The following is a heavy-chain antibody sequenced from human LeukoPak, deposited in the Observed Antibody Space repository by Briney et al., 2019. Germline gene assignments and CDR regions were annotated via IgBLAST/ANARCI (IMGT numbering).Heavy chain of an antibody. V-gene: IGHV4-38-2*01. CDR2: IYHSGGT. J-gene: IGHJ4*02. CDR3: ATVDTAMVYFDY. Sequence: SETLSLTCAVSGYSISSGYYWGWIRQPPGKGLEWIGSIYHSGGTYYNPSLKSRVTISVDTSKNQFSLKLSSVTAADTAVYYCATVDTAMVYFDYWGQGTLVTVSS. CDR1: GYSISSGYY. D-gene: IGHD5-18*01.